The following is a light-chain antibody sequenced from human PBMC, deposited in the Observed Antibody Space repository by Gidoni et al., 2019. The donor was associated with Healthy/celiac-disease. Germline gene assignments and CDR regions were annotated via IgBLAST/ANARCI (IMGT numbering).Light chain of an antibody. J-gene: IGKJ4*01. CDR1: ESVRSDY. V-gene: IGKV3-20*01. Sequence: ELVLTQSPGTLSLSPGERATLSCRASESVRSDYLAWYQQKPGQAPRLLIYVASSRATGIPDRFSGSGSGTDFTLTISRLEAEDFAVYYCQQYGSAPLTFGGGTKVEIK. CDR2: VAS. CDR3: QQYGSAPLT.